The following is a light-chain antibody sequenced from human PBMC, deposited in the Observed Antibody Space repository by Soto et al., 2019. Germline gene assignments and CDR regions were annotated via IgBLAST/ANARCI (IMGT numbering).Light chain of an antibody. CDR3: SSYAGTNTRYL. V-gene: IGLV2-8*01. J-gene: IGLJ1*01. CDR2: EVN. Sequence: QSALTQPPSASGSPGQSVTISCTGANSDVGSYNFVSWYQQHPGRAPKLLIYEVNKRPSGVPDRFSGSKSGNTASLTVSGLQAEDEADYYCSSYAGTNTRYLFGSATKLTVL. CDR1: NSDVGSYNF.